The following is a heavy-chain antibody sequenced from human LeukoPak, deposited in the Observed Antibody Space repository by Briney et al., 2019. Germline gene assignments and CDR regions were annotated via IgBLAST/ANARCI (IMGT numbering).Heavy chain of an antibody. V-gene: IGHV3-21*01. Sequence: GGSLRLSCAAPGFTFSSYSMNWVRQAPGKGLEWVSSISSSSSYIYYADSVKGRFTISRDNAKNSLYLQMNSLRAEDTAVYYCAKSPTREDYFDYWGQGTLVTVSS. D-gene: IGHD1-26*01. CDR2: ISSSSSYI. CDR1: GFTFSSYS. J-gene: IGHJ4*02. CDR3: AKSPTREDYFDY.